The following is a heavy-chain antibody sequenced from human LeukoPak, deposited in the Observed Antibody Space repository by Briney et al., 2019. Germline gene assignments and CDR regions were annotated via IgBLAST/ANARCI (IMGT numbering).Heavy chain of an antibody. V-gene: IGHV1-2*02. J-gene: IGHJ4*01. Sequence: VASVKVSCKASGHSGYFMHWVRQAPGQGLEWMGWINPNSGGTKYARQFQGRVTMTRDTSISTAYMELSRLRSDDTAVYYCASQIIDTFDYWGEGTLVTVSS. CDR1: GHSGYF. CDR3: ASQIIDTFDY. CDR2: INPNSGGT.